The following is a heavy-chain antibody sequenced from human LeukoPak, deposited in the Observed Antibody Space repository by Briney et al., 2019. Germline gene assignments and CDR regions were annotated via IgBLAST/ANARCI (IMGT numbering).Heavy chain of an antibody. CDR1: GFNLRSYG. CDR3: AKDVRGEAAAQDS. CDR2: IRYDGSKT. V-gene: IGHV3-30*18. D-gene: IGHD6-13*01. Sequence: GRSLRLSCAGSGFNLRSYGMHWVRQAPGKGPEGVAVIRYDGSKTYYAESVKGRFTISRDDSKNTLYLQMNSLRAEDAAVYYCAKDVRGEAAAQDSWGQGTLVTVSS. J-gene: IGHJ4*02.